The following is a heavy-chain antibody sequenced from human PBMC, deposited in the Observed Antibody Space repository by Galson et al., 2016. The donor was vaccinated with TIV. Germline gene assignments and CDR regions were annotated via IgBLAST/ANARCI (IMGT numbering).Heavy chain of an antibody. D-gene: IGHD2-2*01. CDR3: ARDRGFLPAGSSY. Sequence: SLRLSCAASGFTFSSYWMSWVRQAPGKGLEWVANIKQDGSEKYSLDSVKGRFTISRDNAKNSLYLQMNSLRAEDTAVYYCARDRGFLPAGSSYWGQGILVTVSS. V-gene: IGHV3-7*04. J-gene: IGHJ4*02. CDR2: IKQDGSEK. CDR1: GFTFSSYW.